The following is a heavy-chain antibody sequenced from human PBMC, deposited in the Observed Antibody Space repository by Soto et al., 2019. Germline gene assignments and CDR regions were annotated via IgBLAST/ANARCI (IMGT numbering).Heavy chain of an antibody. J-gene: IGHJ4*02. CDR2: ITSDTNTI. Sequence: EVQLVESGGGLVQPGGSLRLSCAASGFRFNIYSMSWVRQAPGKGLEWSAYITSDTNTIKYADSVKGRFTISRDNARNLVYLQMNSLRDEDTAVYYCARSVEGHFDYWGQGTVVTVSS. CDR1: GFRFNIYS. CDR3: ARSVEGHFDY. D-gene: IGHD6-19*01. V-gene: IGHV3-48*02.